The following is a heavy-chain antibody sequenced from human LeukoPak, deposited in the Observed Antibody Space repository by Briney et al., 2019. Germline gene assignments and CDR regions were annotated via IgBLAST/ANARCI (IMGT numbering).Heavy chain of an antibody. CDR3: AKDYYVSGSYRHFDY. V-gene: IGHV3-23*01. D-gene: IGHD3-10*01. CDR1: GFSFSNYW. CDR2: ITGSGGST. J-gene: IGHJ4*02. Sequence: PGESLRLSCVASGFSFSNYWMSWVRQAPGKGLEWVSAITGSGGSTYYADSVKGRFTISRDNSKNTLYVQMNSLRAEDTAVYYCAKDYYVSGSYRHFDYWGQGTLVTVSS.